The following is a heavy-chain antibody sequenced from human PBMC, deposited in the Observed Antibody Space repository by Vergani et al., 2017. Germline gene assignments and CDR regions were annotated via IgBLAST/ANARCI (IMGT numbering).Heavy chain of an antibody. D-gene: IGHD2-15*01. CDR2: MDYSGST. CDR1: GDSVISTDYH. Sequence: QVQLQESCPGLLTPSETLSLTCTVSGDSVISTDYHWGWIRQPPGKGLEWIGSMDYSGSTSYNPSLESRISISFETPKNQFSLRLTSVTAADTAVYYCASKRGACRAAYCHYYDFWGPGTLVGVSS. CDR3: ASKRGACRAAYCHYYDF. V-gene: IGHV4-39*01. J-gene: IGHJ4*02.